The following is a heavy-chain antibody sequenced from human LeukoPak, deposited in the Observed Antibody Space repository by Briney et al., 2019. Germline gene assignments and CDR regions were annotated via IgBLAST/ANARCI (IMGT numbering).Heavy chain of an antibody. J-gene: IGHJ4*02. V-gene: IGHV4-61*01. CDR1: GGSISSSSYY. CDR2: IYYSGST. Sequence: SETLSLTCTVSGGSISSSSYYWSWIRQPPGKGLEWIGYIYYSGSTNYNPSLKSRVTISVDTSKNQFSLKLSSVTAADTAVYYCARGTYSSSEFDYWGQGTLVTVSS. CDR3: ARGTYSSSEFDY. D-gene: IGHD6-6*01.